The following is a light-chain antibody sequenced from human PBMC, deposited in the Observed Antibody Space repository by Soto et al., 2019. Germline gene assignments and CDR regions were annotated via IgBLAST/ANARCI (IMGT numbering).Light chain of an antibody. CDR3: QQYNSYPPT. CDR1: QAISNN. Sequence: DIQMTQSPSSLSASVGDRVTISCRASQAISNNLAWFQQKPGKAPKSLMYAASRLHSGVPLKFSGSGSGTEFTLTISSLQPEDFATYYCQQYNSYPPTFGGGTKVETK. CDR2: AAS. V-gene: IGKV1-16*02. J-gene: IGKJ4*01.